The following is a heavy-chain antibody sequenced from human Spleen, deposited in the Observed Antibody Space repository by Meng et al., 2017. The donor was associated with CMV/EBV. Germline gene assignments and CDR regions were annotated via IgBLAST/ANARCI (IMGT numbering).Heavy chain of an antibody. Sequence: CAASGFTVSSRYMNWVRQAPGKGPEWVSIIYASGTAYYADSVKGRFTISRDNLKNTLYLQMDGLRAEDTAVYYCARDRGELMYYFDYWGQGTLVTVSS. J-gene: IGHJ4*02. CDR2: IYASGTA. CDR1: GFTVSSRY. V-gene: IGHV3-53*01. CDR3: ARDRGELMYYFDY. D-gene: IGHD1-26*01.